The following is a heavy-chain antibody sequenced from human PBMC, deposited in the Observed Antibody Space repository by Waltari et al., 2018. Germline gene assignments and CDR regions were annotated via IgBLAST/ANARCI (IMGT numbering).Heavy chain of an antibody. V-gene: IGHV3-7*03. CDR1: VVTLSNYW. Sequence: EAQQVESGGDLVQPGGSLRLSCVVSVVTLSNYWMSWVRQAPGKGLEWVANINKDGTETYYVDSVRGRFTISKDDAKNSVYLQMNSLKVEDTAVYYCIRDYGSPYWGQGTLVTVSS. CDR2: INKDGTET. D-gene: IGHD6-19*01. CDR3: IRDYGSPY. J-gene: IGHJ4*02.